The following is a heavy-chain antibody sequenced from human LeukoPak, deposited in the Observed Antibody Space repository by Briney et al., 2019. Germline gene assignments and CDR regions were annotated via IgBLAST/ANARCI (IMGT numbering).Heavy chain of an antibody. V-gene: IGHV3-7*03. J-gene: IGHJ4*02. CDR2: IKQDGSEE. CDR3: ASGYRTFDY. Sequence: GGSLRLSCAASGLTFSSYCMSWFRQAPGKGLEWVANIKQDGSEEYYVDSVKGRFTISRDNANNSLYLQMSSLRAEDTAVYYCASGYRTFDYWGQGTLVTVSS. D-gene: IGHD5-18*01. CDR1: GLTFSSYC.